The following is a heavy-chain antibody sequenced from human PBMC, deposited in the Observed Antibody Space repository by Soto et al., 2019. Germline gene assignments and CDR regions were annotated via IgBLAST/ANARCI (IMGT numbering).Heavy chain of an antibody. CDR2: IYYSWTA. D-gene: IGHD1-20*01. J-gene: IGHJ4*02. Sequence: TLALTCTVSSESISVTNVFCGGVRQPPAKGLEWIWNIYYSWTAYFIPSLATRVTFHVDRSKNQFSLTLYSVSADDRAVYCCARITGRPIDSWGQGIMVTVSS. V-gene: IGHV4-39*01. CDR1: SESISVTNVF. CDR3: ARITGRPIDS.